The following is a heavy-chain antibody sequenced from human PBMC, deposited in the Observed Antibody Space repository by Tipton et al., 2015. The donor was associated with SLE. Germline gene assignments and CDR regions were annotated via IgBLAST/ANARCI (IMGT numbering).Heavy chain of an antibody. D-gene: IGHD1-1*01. CDR1: AFRFSSYW. J-gene: IGHJ4*02. V-gene: IGHV3-7*01. Sequence: GSLRLSCAASAFRFSSYWMNWVRQGPGKGREWVTSIKEDGSEKYYVDSVRGRFTISRDNAKNSLYLQMNSLRAEDTAVYYCAGGTWSGGGYWGQGTLVTVSS. CDR2: IKEDGSEK. CDR3: AGGTWSGGGY.